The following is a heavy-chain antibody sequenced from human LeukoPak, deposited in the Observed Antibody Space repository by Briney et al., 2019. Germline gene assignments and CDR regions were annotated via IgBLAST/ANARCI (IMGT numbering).Heavy chain of an antibody. D-gene: IGHD4-17*01. Sequence: GGSLRLSCAASGFTVSSNYMSWVRQAPGKGLEWVSVIYSGGSTYYADSVKGRFTISRDNSKNTLSLQMNSLRAEDTAVYYCAKVFRKDGDFHLFDYWGQGTLVTVSS. CDR1: GFTVSSNY. V-gene: IGHV3-53*01. J-gene: IGHJ4*02. CDR3: AKVFRKDGDFHLFDY. CDR2: IYSGGST.